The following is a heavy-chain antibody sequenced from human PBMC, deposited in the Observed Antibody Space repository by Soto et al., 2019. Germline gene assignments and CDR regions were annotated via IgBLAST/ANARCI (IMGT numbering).Heavy chain of an antibody. D-gene: IGHD1-1*01. CDR1: GFTFSSYE. CDR3: VRDSGSRLSYDY. J-gene: IGHJ4*02. V-gene: IGHV3-48*03. Sequence: GGSLRLSCAASGFTFSSYEMNWVRQAPGKGLEWVSYISGSGTPIYYADSVKGRFTISRDNAKNSLYLQMNSLRAEDTAVYYCVRDSGSRLSYDYWGQGTLVTV. CDR2: ISGSGTPI.